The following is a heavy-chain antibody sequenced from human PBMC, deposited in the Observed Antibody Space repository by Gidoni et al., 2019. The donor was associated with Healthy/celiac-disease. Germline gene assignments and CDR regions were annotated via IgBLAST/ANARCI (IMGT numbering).Heavy chain of an antibody. J-gene: IGHJ3*02. CDR1: GFTVDDYA. CDR2: ISWNSGSI. CDR3: AKLKVELYYYDSSGYPGAFDI. D-gene: IGHD3-22*01. V-gene: IGHV3-9*01. Sequence: EVQLVESGGGLVQPGRSLRLSCAASGFTVDDYAMHWVRQAPGKGLEWVSGISWNSGSIGYADSVKGRFTISRDNAKNSLYLQMNSLRAEDTALYYCAKLKVELYYYDSSGYPGAFDIWGQGTMITVSS.